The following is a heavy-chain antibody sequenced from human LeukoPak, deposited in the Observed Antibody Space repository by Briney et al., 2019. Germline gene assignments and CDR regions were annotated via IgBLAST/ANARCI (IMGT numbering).Heavy chain of an antibody. Sequence: SETLSLTCTVSGGSISSYYWSWIRQPPGKGLEWIGYIYYSGSTNYNPSLKSRVTISVDTSKNQFSLKLSSVTAADTAVYYCARHPYYDSSGYIEPDAFEIWGQGTMVTVSS. CDR2: IYYSGST. J-gene: IGHJ3*02. CDR3: ARHPYYDSSGYIEPDAFEI. CDR1: GGSISSYY. D-gene: IGHD3-22*01. V-gene: IGHV4-59*08.